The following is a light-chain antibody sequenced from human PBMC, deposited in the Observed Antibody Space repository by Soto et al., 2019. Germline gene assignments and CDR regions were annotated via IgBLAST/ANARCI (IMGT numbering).Light chain of an antibody. Sequence: EIVLTQSPGSLSLSPGERATLSRRASQSVSSSNLAWYQQKPGQAPRLLIYGASSRATGIPDRFSGSGSESDFTLTITGLEPEDFAVYYCQQYGSSPITFGQGTRLEIK. CDR2: GAS. J-gene: IGKJ5*01. V-gene: IGKV3-20*01. CDR3: QQYGSSPIT. CDR1: QSVSSSN.